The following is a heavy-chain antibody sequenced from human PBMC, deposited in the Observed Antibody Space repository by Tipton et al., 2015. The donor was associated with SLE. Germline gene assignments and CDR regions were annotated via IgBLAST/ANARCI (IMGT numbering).Heavy chain of an antibody. CDR1: GVSISTSY. CDR2: IYPSGTT. V-gene: IGHV4-4*08. Sequence: TLSLTCSVSGVSISTSYWSWIRQPPGKGLEWMGYIYPSGTTPYNPPPNGRLTMSVDTSKNQFSLTVNSVTAADTAVYYCARGNVAADGALDVWGQGTMVTVSS. J-gene: IGHJ3*01. CDR3: ARGNVAADGALDV. D-gene: IGHD6-13*01.